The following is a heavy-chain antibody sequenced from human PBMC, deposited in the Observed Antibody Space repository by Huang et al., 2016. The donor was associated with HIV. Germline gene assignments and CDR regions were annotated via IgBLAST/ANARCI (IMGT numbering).Heavy chain of an antibody. J-gene: IGHJ3*02. V-gene: IGHV1-24*01. D-gene: IGHD2-21*01. CDR1: GYTLTELS. CDR3: AAGYDTYYDI. CDR2: FAPEHGET. Sequence: QVQLVQSGAEVKKPGASVKVSCKVSGYTLTELSIHWVRQAPGKGLEWSGGFAPEHGETIYAQTFQGRVTMTEDTSTDTAYMELHSLRPEDTAVYYCAAGYDTYYDIWGQGTMVIASS.